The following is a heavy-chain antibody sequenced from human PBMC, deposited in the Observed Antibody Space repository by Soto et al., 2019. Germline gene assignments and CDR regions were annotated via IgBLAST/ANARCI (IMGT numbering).Heavy chain of an antibody. J-gene: IGHJ4*02. Sequence: GGSLRLSCAASGFMFNNYAMSWVRQAPGKGLEWVSTVSVSGGTTYYADSLKGRFTISRDNSKKTVYLQMNRLRADDTAIYYCAKGLYYYDSSGYRLFDYWGQGTLVTVSS. CDR3: AKGLYYYDSSGYRLFDY. CDR2: VSVSGGTT. D-gene: IGHD3-22*01. V-gene: IGHV3-23*01. CDR1: GFMFNNYA.